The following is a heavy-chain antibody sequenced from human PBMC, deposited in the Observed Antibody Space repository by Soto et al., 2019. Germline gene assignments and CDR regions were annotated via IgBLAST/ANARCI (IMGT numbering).Heavy chain of an antibody. CDR1: GFTFSSYS. J-gene: IGHJ4*02. V-gene: IGHV3-48*01. CDR3: AKDTYYFDSSGYYVFDS. Sequence: GGSLRLSCAASGFTFSSYSMNWVRQAPGKGLEWVSYISSSSSTIYYADSVKGRFTISRDNSKNTLYLQMNSLRAEDTAVYYCAKDTYYFDSSGYYVFDSWGQGTLVTVSS. D-gene: IGHD3-22*01. CDR2: ISSSSSTI.